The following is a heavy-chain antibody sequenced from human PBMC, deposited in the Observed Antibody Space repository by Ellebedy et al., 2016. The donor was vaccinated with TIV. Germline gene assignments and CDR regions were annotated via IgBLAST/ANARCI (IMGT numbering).Heavy chain of an antibody. CDR3: ARENPRYCSGGSCYYNWYFDL. CDR2: ISAYNGNT. V-gene: IGHV1-18*01. J-gene: IGHJ2*01. Sequence: AASVKVSCKASGYTFSSYGISWVRQAPGQGLEWMGWISAYNGNTNYSQKFQGRVTITADKSTSTADMELSSLRSEDTAVYYCARENPRYCSGGSCYYNWYFDLWGRGTLVTVSS. D-gene: IGHD2-15*01. CDR1: GYTFSSYG.